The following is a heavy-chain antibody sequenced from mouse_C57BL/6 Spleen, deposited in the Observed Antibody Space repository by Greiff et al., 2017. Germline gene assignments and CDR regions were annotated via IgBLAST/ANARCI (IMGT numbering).Heavy chain of an antibody. V-gene: IGHV1-22*01. D-gene: IGHD1-1*01. CDR2: INPNNGGT. CDR3: GLFSWFAY. J-gene: IGHJ3*01. CDR1: GYTFTDYN. Sequence: VQLKESGPELVKPGASVKMSCKASGYTFTDYNMHWVKQSHGKSLEWIGYINPNNGGTSYNQKFKGKATLTVNKSSSTAYMELRSLTSEDSAVYYCGLFSWFAYWGQGTLVTVSA.